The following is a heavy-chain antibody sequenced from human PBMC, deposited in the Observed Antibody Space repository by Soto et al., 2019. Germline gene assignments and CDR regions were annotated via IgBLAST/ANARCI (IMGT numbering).Heavy chain of an antibody. Sequence: EVQLVESGGGLVKPGGSLRLSCAASGFTFSNAWMNWVRQAPGKGLEWVGRIKSKTDGGTTDYAAPVKGRFTISRDDLKNTLYRQMNSLKTEDTAVYYCTTVGSSSWYAFFFGGMDVWGQGTTVTVSS. CDR3: TTVGSSSWYAFFFGGMDV. V-gene: IGHV3-15*07. CDR1: GFTFSNAW. J-gene: IGHJ6*02. D-gene: IGHD6-13*01. CDR2: IKSKTDGGTT.